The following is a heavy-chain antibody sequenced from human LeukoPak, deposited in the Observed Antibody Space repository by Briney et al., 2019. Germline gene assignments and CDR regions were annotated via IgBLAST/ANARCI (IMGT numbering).Heavy chain of an antibody. V-gene: IGHV3-64*01. CDR1: GFTFSSYA. D-gene: IGHD1-26*01. CDR3: ARSHHSGSYFFDY. Sequence: PGGSLRLSCAASGFTFSSYAMHWVRQAPGKGLEYVSAISSNGGSTYYANSVKGRFTISRDNSKNTLYLQMGSLRAEDMAVYYCARSHHSGSYFFDYWGQGTLVTVSS. J-gene: IGHJ4*02. CDR2: ISSNGGST.